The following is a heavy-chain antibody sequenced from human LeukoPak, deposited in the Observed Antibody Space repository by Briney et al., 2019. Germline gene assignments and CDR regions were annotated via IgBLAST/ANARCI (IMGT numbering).Heavy chain of an antibody. CDR1: GYTFTDYY. V-gene: IGHV1-2*02. CDR2: INPNTGGT. CDR3: ARALYTSRSYLATFSPTNFDY. J-gene: IGHJ4*02. D-gene: IGHD6-13*01. Sequence: ASVKVSCKASGYTFTDYYMHWVRQAPGQGLEWMGWINPNTGGTNYAQKFQGRVTMTRDTSISTPRMELSWLRSDDTAVYYCARALYTSRSYLATFSPTNFDYWGQGTLVTVSS.